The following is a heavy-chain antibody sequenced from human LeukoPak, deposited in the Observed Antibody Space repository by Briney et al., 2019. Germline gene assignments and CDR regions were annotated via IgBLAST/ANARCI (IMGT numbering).Heavy chain of an antibody. CDR2: ISAYNGNT. Sequence: RASVKVSCKASGYTFTSYGISWVRQTPGQGLEWMGWISAYNGNTNYAQKLQGRVTMTTDTSTSTAYMELRSLGSDDTAVYYCARDGGVVVTATSFDYWGQGTLVTVSS. CDR1: GYTFTSYG. D-gene: IGHD2-21*02. J-gene: IGHJ4*02. CDR3: ARDGGVVVTATSFDY. V-gene: IGHV1-18*01.